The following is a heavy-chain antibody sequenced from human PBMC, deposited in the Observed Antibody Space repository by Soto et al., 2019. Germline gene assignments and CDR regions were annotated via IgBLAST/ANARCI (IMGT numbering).Heavy chain of an antibody. CDR3: TTGVRIEYSSSSTYYYYGMDV. J-gene: IGHJ6*02. V-gene: IGHV3-15*01. D-gene: IGHD6-6*01. CDR2: IKSKTDGGTT. Sequence: GGSLRLSCAASGFTFSNAWMSWVRQAPGKGLEWVGRIKSKTDGGTTDYAAPVKGRFTISRDDSKNTLYLQMNSLKTEDTAVYYCTTGVRIEYSSSSTYYYYGMDVWGQGTTVTGSS. CDR1: GFTFSNAW.